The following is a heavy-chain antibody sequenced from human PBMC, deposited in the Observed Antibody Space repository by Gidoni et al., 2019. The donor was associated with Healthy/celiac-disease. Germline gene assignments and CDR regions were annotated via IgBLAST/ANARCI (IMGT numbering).Heavy chain of an antibody. V-gene: IGHV4-31*03. J-gene: IGHJ6*02. Sequence: QVQLQESGPGLVKPSQTLSLTCTFSGGSISSGGYYWSWIRQHPGKGLEWSGYIYYSGSTYYNPSLKSRVTISVDTSKNQFSLKLSSVTAADTAVYYCARDHAKAGSSQYYYYGMDVWGQGTTVTVSS. CDR1: GGSISSGGYY. CDR3: ARDHAKAGSSQYYYYGMDV. D-gene: IGHD6-13*01. CDR2: IYYSGST.